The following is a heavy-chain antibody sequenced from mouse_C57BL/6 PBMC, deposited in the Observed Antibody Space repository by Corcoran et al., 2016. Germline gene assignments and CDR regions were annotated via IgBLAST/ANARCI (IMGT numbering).Heavy chain of an antibody. CDR2: INPYNGGT. V-gene: IGHV1-19*01. CDR3: ARHDPYAMDY. CDR1: GYTFTDYY. J-gene: IGHJ4*01. Sequence: EVQLQQSGPVLVKPGASVKMSCKASGYTFTDYYMNWVKQSHGKSLEWIGVINPYNGGTSYNQKFKGKATLTVDKSSSTAYMELNSLTSEDSAVYYCARHDPYAMDYWGQGTSVTVSS.